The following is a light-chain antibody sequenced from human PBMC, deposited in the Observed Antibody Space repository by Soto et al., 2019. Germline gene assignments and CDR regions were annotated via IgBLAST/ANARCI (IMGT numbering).Light chain of an antibody. CDR3: AAWDDSLNGSYV. Sequence: QSVLTQPPSASGTPGQRVTISCSGSRSNIGSNNVYWYQQLPGTAPKLLIYSNDKRPSGVPDRFSGSKSGTSASLAITGLQSEDDADYYCAAWDDSLNGSYVYGHGTKLTVL. CDR1: RSNIGSNN. V-gene: IGLV1-44*01. CDR2: SND. J-gene: IGLJ1*01.